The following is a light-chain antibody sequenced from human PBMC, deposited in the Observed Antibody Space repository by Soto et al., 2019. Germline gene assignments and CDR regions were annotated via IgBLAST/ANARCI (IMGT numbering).Light chain of an antibody. CDR3: SSHAGSKKV. Sequence: QSVLTQPPSASGSPGQSVTISCTGTSSDVGAYNYVSWYQQHPGKAPKLVIYEVSKRPSGVPDRFSGSKSGNTASLTVSGLQAEDEADYYCSSHAGSKKVFGIGTKVTVL. CDR1: SSDVGAYNY. CDR2: EVS. J-gene: IGLJ1*01. V-gene: IGLV2-8*01.